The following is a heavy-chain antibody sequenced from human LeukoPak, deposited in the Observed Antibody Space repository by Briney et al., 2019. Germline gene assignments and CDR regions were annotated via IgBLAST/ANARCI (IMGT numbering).Heavy chain of an antibody. CDR2: INAGNGNT. J-gene: IGHJ6*02. CDR3: ARDGATAGYYYYGMDV. CDR1: GYTFTSYA. V-gene: IGHV1-3*01. D-gene: IGHD1-14*01. Sequence: ASVKVSCKASGYTFTSYAMHWVRQAPGQRLEWMGWINAGNGNTKYSQKFQGRVTITRDISASTAYMELSSLRSEDTAVYYCARDGATAGYYYYGMDVWGQGTTVTVSS.